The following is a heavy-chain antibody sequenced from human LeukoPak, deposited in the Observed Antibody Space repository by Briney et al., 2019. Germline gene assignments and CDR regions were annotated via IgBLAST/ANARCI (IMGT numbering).Heavy chain of an antibody. J-gene: IGHJ4*02. CDR2: ISDSGGST. Sequence: QPGGSLRLSCAVSGITLSNYGMSWVRPAPGKGLEWVAGISDSGGSTNYADSVKGRFTISRDNAKNTLYLQMNSLRAEDTAVYFCAKRGVVIRVILVGFHKQAYYFDSWGQGALVTVSS. V-gene: IGHV3-23*01. CDR3: AKRGVVIRVILVGFHKQAYYFDS. CDR1: GITLSNYG. D-gene: IGHD3-10*01.